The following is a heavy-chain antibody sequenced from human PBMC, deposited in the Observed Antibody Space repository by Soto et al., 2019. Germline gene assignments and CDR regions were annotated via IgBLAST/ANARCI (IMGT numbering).Heavy chain of an antibody. Sequence: SETLSLTCAVYGGSFSGYYWSWIRQPPGKGLEWIGEINHSDSTKYNPSLKSRVTISEDTSNNQFSLKLRSVTAADTAVYYCARHDGFSSGWIFDYWGHGTLVTVSS. D-gene: IGHD6-19*01. CDR3: ARHDGFSSGWIFDY. CDR2: INHSDST. CDR1: GGSFSGYY. J-gene: IGHJ4*01. V-gene: IGHV4-34*01.